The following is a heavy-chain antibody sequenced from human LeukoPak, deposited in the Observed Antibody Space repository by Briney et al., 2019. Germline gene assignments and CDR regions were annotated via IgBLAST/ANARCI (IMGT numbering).Heavy chain of an antibody. J-gene: IGHJ6*02. CDR3: ATIHTIFGVVDYYGVDV. Sequence: GGSLRLSCAASGFTVSSNYMSWVRQAPGKGLEWVSVIYSGGSTYYADSVKGRFTISRDNSKNTLYLQMNSLRAEDTAVYYCATIHTIFGVVDYYGVDVWGQGTTVTVSS. D-gene: IGHD3-3*01. CDR2: IYSGGST. CDR1: GFTVSSNY. V-gene: IGHV3-66*01.